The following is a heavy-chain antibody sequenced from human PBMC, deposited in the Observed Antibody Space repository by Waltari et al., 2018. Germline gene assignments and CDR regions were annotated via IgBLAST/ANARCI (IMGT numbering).Heavy chain of an antibody. CDR1: GFTFSSYA. D-gene: IGHD6-13*01. Sequence: EVQLLEFGGGLVQPGGSLRLSCAASGFTFSSYAMSWFRQAPGKGLEWVSVIYSGGSTYYADSVKGRFTISRDNSKNTLYLQMNSLRAEDTAVYYCAKASSSWYSFDYWGQGTLVTVSS. CDR2: IYSGGST. CDR3: AKASSSWYSFDY. V-gene: IGHV3-23*03. J-gene: IGHJ4*02.